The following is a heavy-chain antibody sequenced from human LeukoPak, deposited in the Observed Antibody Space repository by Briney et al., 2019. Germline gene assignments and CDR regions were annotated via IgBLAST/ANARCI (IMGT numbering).Heavy chain of an antibody. Sequence: ASVKVSCKASGGTFSSYAISWVRQAPGQGLEWMGWMNPNSGNTNYAQKLQGRVTMTTDTSTSTAYMELRSLRSDDTAVYYCARVTGGRYCSTTSCYMRGWFDPWGQGTLVTVSS. CDR1: GGTFSSYA. D-gene: IGHD2-2*02. CDR3: ARVTGGRYCSTTSCYMRGWFDP. V-gene: IGHV1-18*01. J-gene: IGHJ5*02. CDR2: MNPNSGNT.